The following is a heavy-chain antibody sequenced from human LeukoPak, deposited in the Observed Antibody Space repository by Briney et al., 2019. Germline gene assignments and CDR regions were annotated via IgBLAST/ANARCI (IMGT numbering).Heavy chain of an antibody. Sequence: ASVKVSCKASGYTFTSYDINWVRQATGQGLEWMGWMNPNSGNTGYAQKFQGRVTMTRNTSISTAYMELSSLRSEDTAVYYCARGLRYCSSTSCRSHYYYYYYYMDVWGKGTTVTVSS. V-gene: IGHV1-8*01. D-gene: IGHD2-2*01. CDR1: GYTFTSYD. CDR3: ARGLRYCSSTSCRSHYYYYYYYMDV. J-gene: IGHJ6*03. CDR2: MNPNSGNT.